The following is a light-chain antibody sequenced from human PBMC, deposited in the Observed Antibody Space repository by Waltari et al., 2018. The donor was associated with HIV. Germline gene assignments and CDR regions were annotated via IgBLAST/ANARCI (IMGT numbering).Light chain of an antibody. CDR2: GAS. V-gene: IGKV3-11*01. Sequence: ELVFTQSPATLSLSPWERATLSCRASQSVYTCLAWYQHKPGQAHRLLLYGASTRATGIPARFSGSGSGTDFSLTISSLEPEDFAIYYCQQCANWPRTFGQGTKLEI. CDR3: QQCANWPRT. J-gene: IGKJ2*01. CDR1: QSVYTC.